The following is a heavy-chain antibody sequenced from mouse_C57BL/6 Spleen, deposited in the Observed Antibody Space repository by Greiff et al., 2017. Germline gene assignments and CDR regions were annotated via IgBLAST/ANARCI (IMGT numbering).Heavy chain of an antibody. D-gene: IGHD1-1*02. J-gene: IGHJ2*01. CDR2: IDPSDSYT. Sequence: QVQLQQPGAELVMPGASVKLSCKASGYTFTSYWMHWVKQRPGQGLEWIGEIDPSDSYTNYNQKFKGKSTLTVDKSSSTAYMQLSSLTSEDSAIYYWARRYYGLDYWGQGTTLTVSS. CDR3: ARRYYGLDY. V-gene: IGHV1-69*01. CDR1: GYTFTSYW.